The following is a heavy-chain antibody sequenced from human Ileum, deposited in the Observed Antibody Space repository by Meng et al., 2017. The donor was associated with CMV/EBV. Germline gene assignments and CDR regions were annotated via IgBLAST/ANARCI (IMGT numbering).Heavy chain of an antibody. V-gene: IGHV3-53*01. J-gene: IGHJ4*02. CDR3: ARDSLGYDY. Sequence: GGSLRLSCAASGFTVSSNYMSWVRQAPGKGLEWVSVIYSGGSTYYADSVKGRFTISRDNGRNSMFLQMNSLRDEDTAMYYCARDSLGYDYWGQGTMVTVSS. CDR1: GFTVSSNY. D-gene: IGHD5-12*01. CDR2: IYSGGST.